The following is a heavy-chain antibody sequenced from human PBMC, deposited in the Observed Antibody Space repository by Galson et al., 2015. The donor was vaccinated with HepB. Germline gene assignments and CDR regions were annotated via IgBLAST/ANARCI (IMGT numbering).Heavy chain of an antibody. J-gene: IGHJ1*01. D-gene: IGHD3-10*01. Sequence: VRQAPGKGLEWVSAVSGSGGSTYYADSVKGRFTISRDNSKNTLYLQMNSLRAEDTAVYYCAKTRGELLWSEYFQHWGQSTLVTVSS. CDR2: VSGSGGST. V-gene: IGHV3-23*01. CDR3: AKTRGELLWSEYFQH.